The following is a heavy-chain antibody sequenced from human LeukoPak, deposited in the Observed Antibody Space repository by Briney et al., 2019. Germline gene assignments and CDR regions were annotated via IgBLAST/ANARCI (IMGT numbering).Heavy chain of an antibody. Sequence: KPGGSLRLSCAASGFRFSDYYMSWIRQAPGKGLEWVSYISSGSSYTNYADSVKGRFTISRDNAKNSLYLQMNSLRAEDTAVYYCARGLLAAAGIDYWGQGALVTVSS. CDR2: ISSGSSYT. CDR3: ARGLLAAAGIDY. V-gene: IGHV3-11*06. J-gene: IGHJ4*02. CDR1: GFRFSDYY. D-gene: IGHD6-13*01.